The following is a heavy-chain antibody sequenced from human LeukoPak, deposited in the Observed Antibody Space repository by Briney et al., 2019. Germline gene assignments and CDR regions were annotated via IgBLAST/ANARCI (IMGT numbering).Heavy chain of an antibody. CDR1: GGSISSSSYY. Sequence: SETLSLTCTVSGGSISSSSYYWGWIRQPPGKGLDWIGSIYYSGSTYYNPSLKSRVTISVDTSKNQFSLKLSSVTAADTAVYYCARLGYSYGFSDYYYYMDVWGKGTTVTISS. J-gene: IGHJ6*03. D-gene: IGHD5-18*01. CDR2: IYYSGST. CDR3: ARLGYSYGFSDYYYYMDV. V-gene: IGHV4-39*01.